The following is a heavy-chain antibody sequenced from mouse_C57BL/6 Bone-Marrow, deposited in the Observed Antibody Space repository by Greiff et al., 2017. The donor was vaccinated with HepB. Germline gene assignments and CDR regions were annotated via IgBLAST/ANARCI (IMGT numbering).Heavy chain of an antibody. CDR1: GYTFTDYY. CDR2: INPNNGGT. V-gene: IGHV1-26*01. J-gene: IGHJ1*03. Sequence: EVQLQQSGPELVKPGASVKISCKASGYTFTDYYMNWVKQSHGKSLEWIGDINPNNGGTSYNQKFKGKATLTVDKSSSTAYMELRSLTSEASAVYYCARGAYGNYVLYWYFDVWGTGTTVTVSS. CDR3: ARGAYGNYVLYWYFDV. D-gene: IGHD2-1*01.